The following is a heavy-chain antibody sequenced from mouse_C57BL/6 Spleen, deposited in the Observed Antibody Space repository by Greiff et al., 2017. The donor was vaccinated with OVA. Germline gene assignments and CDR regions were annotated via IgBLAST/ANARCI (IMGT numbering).Heavy chain of an antibody. CDR2: ISSGSSTI. CDR3: MSNLRGYFDY. Sequence: EVMLVESGGGLVKPGGSLKLSCAASGFTFSDYGMHWVRQAPEKGLEWVAYISSGSSTIYYADTVKGRFTISRDNAKNTLFLQMTSLRSEDTAMYYCMSNLRGYFDYWGQGTTLTVSS. CDR1: GFTFSDYG. D-gene: IGHD2-5*01. V-gene: IGHV5-17*01. J-gene: IGHJ2*01.